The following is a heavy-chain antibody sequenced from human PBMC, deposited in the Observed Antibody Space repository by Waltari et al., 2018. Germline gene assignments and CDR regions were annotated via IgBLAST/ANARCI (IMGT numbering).Heavy chain of an antibody. D-gene: IGHD2-2*02. J-gene: IGHJ3*02. V-gene: IGHV7-4-1*02. CDR2: LNANTGNP. CDR1: GYTFTNYA. CDR3: AKDQIPLGTHSDGFDI. Sequence: QVQLVQSGSELQKPGASVKVSCKTSGYTFTNYAMNWVRKAPGQGLEWMGWLNANTGNPSYAQGFTGRFVFSLDTSVATAYLEINDLKAEDTAVYYCAKDQIPLGTHSDGFDIWGQGTMVTVSS.